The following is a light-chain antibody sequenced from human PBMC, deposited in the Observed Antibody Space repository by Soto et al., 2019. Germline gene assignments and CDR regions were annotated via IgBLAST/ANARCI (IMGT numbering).Light chain of an antibody. CDR2: DVS. CDR1: SSDVGDYDF. V-gene: IGLV2-11*01. J-gene: IGLJ1*01. Sequence: QSVLTQPRSVSGSPGQSVTISCTATSSDVGDYDFVSWYQQHPAKAPKLMIYDVSKRPSGVPDRFSGSSSGNTASLTISGLQAEDEADYYCCSYAGSYTLYVFGTGTKVTVL. CDR3: CSYAGSYTLYV.